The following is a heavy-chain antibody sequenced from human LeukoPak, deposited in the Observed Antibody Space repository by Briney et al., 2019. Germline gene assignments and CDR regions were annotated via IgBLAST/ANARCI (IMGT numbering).Heavy chain of an antibody. D-gene: IGHD5-12*01. J-gene: IGHJ6*03. V-gene: IGHV3-74*01. CDR3: ARGGFPVHYYYMDV. Sequence: GGSLRLSCAASVFTFSSYWMHWVRQAPGKGLVWVSGMNSDGSRTSYADSVKGRFTISRDNAKNTLYLQMNSLRVEDTAVYYCARGGFPVHYYYMDVWGKGTTVTISS. CDR2: MNSDGSRT. CDR1: VFTFSSYW.